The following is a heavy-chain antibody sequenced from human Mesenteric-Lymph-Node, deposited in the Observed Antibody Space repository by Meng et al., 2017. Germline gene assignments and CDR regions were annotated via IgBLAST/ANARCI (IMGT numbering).Heavy chain of an antibody. CDR2: ISSSSSYI. D-gene: IGHD5-12*01. CDR3: ASGIVATIDY. J-gene: IGHJ4*02. V-gene: IGHV3-21*01. CDR1: GFTFSSYS. Sequence: GESLKISCAASGFTFSSYSMNWVRQAPGKGLEWVSSISSSSSYIYYADSVKGRFTISRDNAKNSLYLQMNSLRAEDTAVYYCASGIVATIDYWGQGTLVTVSS.